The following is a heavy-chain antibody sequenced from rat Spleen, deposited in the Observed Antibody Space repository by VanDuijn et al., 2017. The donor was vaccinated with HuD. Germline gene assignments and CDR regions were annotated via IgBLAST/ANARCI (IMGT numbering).Heavy chain of an antibody. Sequence: EVQLVESDGGLVQPERSLKLSCAASGFTFSDFYMAWVRQAPTKGLEWVATISYDGSKTYYRDSVKGRFTISRDNARSTLNLHMDSLRSEDTAIYYCARHFGLYYFDYWGQGVMVTVSS. CDR2: ISYDGSKT. CDR1: GFTFSDFY. J-gene: IGHJ2*01. V-gene: IGHV5-29*01. CDR3: ARHFGLYYFDY. D-gene: IGHD4-3*01.